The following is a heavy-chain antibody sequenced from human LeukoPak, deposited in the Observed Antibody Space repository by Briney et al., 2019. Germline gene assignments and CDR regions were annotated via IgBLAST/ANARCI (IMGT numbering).Heavy chain of an antibody. CDR2: ISSSSSYI. D-gene: IGHD3-16*01. V-gene: IGHV3-21*01. Sequence: PGGSLRLSCAASGFTFSIYSMNWVRQAPGKGLEWVSSISSSSSYIYYADSVKGRFTISRDNAKNSLYLQMNSLRAEDTAVYYCARDGTLHLGYDYVGSIDYWGQGTLVTVSS. CDR3: ARDGTLHLGYDYVGSIDY. J-gene: IGHJ4*02. CDR1: GFTFSIYS.